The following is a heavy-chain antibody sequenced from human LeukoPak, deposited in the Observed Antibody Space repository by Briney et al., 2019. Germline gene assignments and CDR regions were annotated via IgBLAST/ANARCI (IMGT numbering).Heavy chain of an antibody. CDR1: GYTFTSYG. CDR2: ISAYNGNT. D-gene: IGHD4-23*01. Sequence: AASVKVSCKASGYTFTSYGISWVRQAPGQGLEWMGWISAYNGNTNYAQKLQGRVTMTTDTSTSTAYVELRSLRSDDTAVYYCARDRYGGNWFDPWGQGTLVTVSS. J-gene: IGHJ5*02. V-gene: IGHV1-18*01. CDR3: ARDRYGGNWFDP.